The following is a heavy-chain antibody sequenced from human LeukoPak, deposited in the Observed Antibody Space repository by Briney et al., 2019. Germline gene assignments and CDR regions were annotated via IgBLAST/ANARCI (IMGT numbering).Heavy chain of an antibody. D-gene: IGHD4-11*01. CDR1: GFTFSNYG. CDR2: ISSSSSTM. Sequence: GGSLRLSCAASGFTFSNYGMSWVRQAPGKGLEWVSYISSSSSTMYYADSVKGRFTISRDNAKNSLYLQMNSLRAEDTAVYYCAGNYVYYHYAMDVWGQGTTVTVSS. V-gene: IGHV3-48*01. J-gene: IGHJ6*02. CDR3: AGNYVYYHYAMDV.